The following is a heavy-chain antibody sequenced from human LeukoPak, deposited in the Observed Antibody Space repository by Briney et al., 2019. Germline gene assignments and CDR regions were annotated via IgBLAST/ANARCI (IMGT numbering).Heavy chain of an antibody. CDR2: ISAYNDNT. V-gene: IGHV1-18*01. Sequence: ASVKVSCRASGYTFTTYGISWVRQAPGQGREWMGWISAYNDNTNYAQKFQGRVTMTTDTSTSTAYMELRSLRSDDTAVYYCARVGIYCSSSGCYTRYYYYYMDVWGKGTTVTVSS. D-gene: IGHD2-2*02. CDR3: ARVGIYCSSSGCYTRYYYYYMDV. J-gene: IGHJ6*03. CDR1: GYTFTTYG.